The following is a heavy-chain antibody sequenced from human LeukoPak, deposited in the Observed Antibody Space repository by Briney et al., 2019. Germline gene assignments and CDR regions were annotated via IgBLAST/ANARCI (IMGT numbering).Heavy chain of an antibody. Sequence: GESLQISCKGSGYSFTSYGIGWVRQMPGKGLDWMGIIYPGDSDTRYSPPFQGQVTISADKSISTAYLQWSSLKASDTAMYYCARRRGFGELLVFDYWGQGTLVTVSS. J-gene: IGHJ4*02. CDR1: GYSFTSYG. V-gene: IGHV5-51*01. D-gene: IGHD3-10*01. CDR2: IYPGDSDT. CDR3: ARRRGFGELLVFDY.